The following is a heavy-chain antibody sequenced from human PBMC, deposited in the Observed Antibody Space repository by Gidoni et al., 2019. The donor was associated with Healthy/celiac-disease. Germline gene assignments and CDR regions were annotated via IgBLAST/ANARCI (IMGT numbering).Heavy chain of an antibody. Sequence: QVQLVQSGAEVKKPGASVKVSCKASGYTFTSYGISWVRQAPGKGLEWMGWISAYNGNTNYAQKLQGRVTMTTDTSTSTAYMELRSLRSDDTAVYYCARWAPLRDGYNERGAYFDYWGQGTLITVSS. CDR3: ARWAPLRDGYNERGAYFDY. CDR2: ISAYNGNT. V-gene: IGHV1-18*01. J-gene: IGHJ4*02. D-gene: IGHD5-12*01. CDR1: GYTFTSYG.